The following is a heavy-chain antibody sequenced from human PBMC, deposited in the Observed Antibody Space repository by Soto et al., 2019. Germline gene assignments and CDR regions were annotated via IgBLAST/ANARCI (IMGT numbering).Heavy chain of an antibody. J-gene: IGHJ4*02. V-gene: IGHV4-39*01. Sequence: QLQLQESGPGLVKPSETLSLTCTVSGASISSSTFYWGWIRQPPGKGLEWIGTAYYSGSAYYNPSLKSRLTISVDTSKNQFSLKLSSVTAADTALYYCVRHAPYRSGWANRNDYWGQGTLVTVSS. CDR2: AYYSGSA. CDR3: VRHAPYRSGWANRNDY. CDR1: GASISSSTFY. D-gene: IGHD6-19*01.